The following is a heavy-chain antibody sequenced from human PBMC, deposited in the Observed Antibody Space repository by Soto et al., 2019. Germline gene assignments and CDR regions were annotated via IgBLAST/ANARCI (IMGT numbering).Heavy chain of an antibody. V-gene: IGHV2-5*02. D-gene: IGHD5-18*01. CDR2: IYWDDDT. CDR3: ARRPDYNYGLDWYFDL. CDR1: GFSLSSNGVG. J-gene: IGHJ2*01. Sequence: QIALKEAGPTTVKPTQTLTLNCSFSGFSLSSNGVGVGWSREPPGKGLEWLGIIYWDDDTRYSPSLKSRLIITKDSSKNQVVLTVTNMDPVDTATYYCARRPDYNYGLDWYFDLWGRGMLVTVSS.